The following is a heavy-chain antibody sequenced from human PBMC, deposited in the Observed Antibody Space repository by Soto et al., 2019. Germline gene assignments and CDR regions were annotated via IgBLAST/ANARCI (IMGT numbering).Heavy chain of an antibody. Sequence: GASVKVSCKASGGTFSSYAISWVRQAPGQGLEWMGGIIPIFGTANYAQRFQGRVTITADESTSTAYMELSSLRSEDTAVYYCARGGTTVVTYDYWGQGPLVTVSS. J-gene: IGHJ4*02. D-gene: IGHD4-17*01. CDR3: ARGGTTVVTYDY. CDR2: IIPIFGTA. CDR1: GGTFSSYA. V-gene: IGHV1-69*13.